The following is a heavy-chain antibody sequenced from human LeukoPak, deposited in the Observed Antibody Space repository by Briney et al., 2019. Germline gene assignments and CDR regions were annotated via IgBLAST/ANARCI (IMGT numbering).Heavy chain of an antibody. Sequence: GGTLRLSCAASGFTFASYGMRWVRQAPGKGLVWVSGITHSGGASYYADSVKGRFTISRDNSKSTVSLQMNSLRAEDTAVYYCAKGSIGYSYGLYYFDYWGQGTLVTVSS. V-gene: IGHV3-23*01. CDR1: GFTFASYG. CDR2: ITHSGGAS. CDR3: AKGSIGYSYGLYYFDY. D-gene: IGHD5-18*01. J-gene: IGHJ4*02.